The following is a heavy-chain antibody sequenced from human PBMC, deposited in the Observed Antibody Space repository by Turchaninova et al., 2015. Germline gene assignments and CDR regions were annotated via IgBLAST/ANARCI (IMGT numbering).Heavy chain of an antibody. J-gene: IGHJ5*02. Sequence: QVQLQQWGAGLLKPSETLSLTSAVYGGSFSGYYWSLIRQPPGKGLEWIWEINHSGSTNYNPSLKSRVTISVDTSKNQFSLKLSSVTAADTAVYYCARGDSGGNWFDPWGQGTLVTVSS. CDR2: INHSGST. CDR3: ARGDSGGNWFDP. V-gene: IGHV4-34*01. CDR1: GGSFSGYY. D-gene: IGHD2-15*01.